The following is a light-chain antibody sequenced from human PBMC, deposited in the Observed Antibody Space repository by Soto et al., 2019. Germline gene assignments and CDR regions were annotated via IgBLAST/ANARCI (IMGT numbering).Light chain of an antibody. CDR2: GAS. Sequence: EIEMTQSPVTLSGSPGETVALSCRASQSVDINVAWYQQKGGQAPRLLISGASSRAAGIPVRFSGSGSGTEFTLTISGLQSEDFATYFCQGYSSYSQFTFGPGTKVDIK. CDR1: QSVDIN. V-gene: IGKV3-15*01. CDR3: QGYSSYSQFT. J-gene: IGKJ3*01.